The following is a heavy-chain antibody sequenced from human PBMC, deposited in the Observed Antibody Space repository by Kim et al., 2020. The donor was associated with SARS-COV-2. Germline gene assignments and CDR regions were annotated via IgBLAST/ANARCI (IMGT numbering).Heavy chain of an antibody. CDR1: GFSVSSNY. CDR2: IYSGGST. V-gene: IGHV3-53*01. Sequence: GGSLRLSCAASGFSVSSNYMSWVRQAPGKGLEWVSVIYSGGSTYYADSVKGRFSISRDNSKNTVYLQMNSLRAEDTAVYYCARRTMSYYFDYWGQGTLVT. J-gene: IGHJ4*02. D-gene: IGHD1-1*01. CDR3: ARRTMSYYFDY.